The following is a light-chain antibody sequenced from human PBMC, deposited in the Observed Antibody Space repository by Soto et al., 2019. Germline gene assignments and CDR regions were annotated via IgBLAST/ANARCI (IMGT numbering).Light chain of an antibody. CDR2: DVR. CDR1: SRDVGGYNY. J-gene: IGLJ1*01. CDR3: SSYTTISTYV. V-gene: IGLV2-14*01. Sequence: HSVLTQPASVSGSPGQSITISCTGTSRDVGGYNYVSWYQQHPGKAPKLMIYDVRNRPSGVSNRFSGSKSVNTASLTISGLQAEDEADYYCSSYTTISTYVFGTGTKLTVL.